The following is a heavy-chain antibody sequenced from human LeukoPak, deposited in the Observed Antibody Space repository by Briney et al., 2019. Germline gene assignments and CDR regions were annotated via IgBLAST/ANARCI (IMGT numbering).Heavy chain of an antibody. D-gene: IGHD2-15*01. V-gene: IGHV3-7*04. CDR2: IKQDGSEI. CDR3: ARGPSGGNGFSY. J-gene: IGHJ4*02. CDR1: GFTFSSYW. Sequence: PGGSLRLSCAASGFTFSSYWMSWLRQAPGKGLEWVANIKQDGSEIYYVDSVKGRFTISRDNPKNSLYLQMNSVRAEDTAVYYCARGPSGGNGFSYWGQGTLVTVSS.